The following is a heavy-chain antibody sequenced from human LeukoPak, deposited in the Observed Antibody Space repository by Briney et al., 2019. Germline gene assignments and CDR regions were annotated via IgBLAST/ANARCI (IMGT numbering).Heavy chain of an antibody. Sequence: KSGGSLRLSCAASGFTFSNYSMNWVRQAPGKGLEWVSSISSSSYIYYADSLKGRFTISRDNAKNSLYLQMNSLRAEDTAVYYCARDSTSSPYYFYCAMDVWGQGTTVTVSS. D-gene: IGHD6-6*01. CDR2: ISSSSYI. V-gene: IGHV3-21*01. J-gene: IGHJ6*02. CDR1: GFTFSNYS. CDR3: ARDSTSSPYYFYCAMDV.